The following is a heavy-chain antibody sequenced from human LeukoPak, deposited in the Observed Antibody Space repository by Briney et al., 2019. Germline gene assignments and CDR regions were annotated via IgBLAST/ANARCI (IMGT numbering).Heavy chain of an antibody. CDR2: IIPIFGTA. D-gene: IGHD1-26*01. CDR1: GGTFSSYA. J-gene: IGHJ5*02. CDR3: ARVRGSYSNWFDP. V-gene: IGHV1-69*13. Sequence: GASVKVSCKASGGTFSSYAISWVRQAPGQGLEWMGGIIPIFGTANYAQKFQGRVTITADESTSTAYMELSSLRSEDTAVYYCARVRGSYSNWFDPWGQGTLVTVSS.